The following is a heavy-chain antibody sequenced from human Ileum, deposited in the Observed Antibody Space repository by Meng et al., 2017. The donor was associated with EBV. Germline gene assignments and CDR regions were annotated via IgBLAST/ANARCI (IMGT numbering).Heavy chain of an antibody. CDR1: GGSISSSKW. V-gene: IGHV4-4*02. D-gene: IGHD1-14*01. CDR3: ARDPTGGEDHQRV. Sequence: QVLLQESGPGLVKPSGTLSLTCAVSGGSISSSKWWSWVRQPPGKGLEWIGKIYHSGITIYNPSLKSRVTMSVDNSKNQFSLKLNSMTAADTAVYYCARDPTGGEDHQRVWGQGTLVTVSS. CDR2: IYHSGIT. J-gene: IGHJ4*02.